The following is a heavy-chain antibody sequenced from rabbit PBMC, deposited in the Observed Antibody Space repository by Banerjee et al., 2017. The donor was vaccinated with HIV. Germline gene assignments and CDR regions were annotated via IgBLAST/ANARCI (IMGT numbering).Heavy chain of an antibody. CDR2: IYNGSGST. CDR1: GIDFSSYYY. J-gene: IGHJ3*01. CDR3: ARDLSTSGWSDFAL. V-gene: IGHV1S43*01. D-gene: IGHD4-1*01. Sequence: QQQLEESGGGLVKPGGTLTLTCKASGIDFSSYYYMCWVRQAPGKGLELIGCIYNGSGSTWYASWVNGRFTISRSTSLNTVDLQMTSLTAADTATYFCARDLSTSGWSDFALWGQGTLVTVS.